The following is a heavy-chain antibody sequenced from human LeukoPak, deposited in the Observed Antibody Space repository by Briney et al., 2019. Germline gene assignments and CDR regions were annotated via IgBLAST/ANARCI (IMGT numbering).Heavy chain of an antibody. CDR1: GGSISGHY. J-gene: IGHJ3*02. CDR3: ARDSPFEWDVFGDSFDI. CDR2: MHYSGNT. V-gene: IGHV4-59*11. Sequence: SETLSLTCTVSGGSISGHYWSWIRQSPGKGLEWIGFMHYSGNTNSNPSLRSRVAISMDTSKNQFFLKMSSVTAADTAMYYCARDSPFEWDVFGDSFDIWGQGTVVTVSS. D-gene: IGHD1-26*01.